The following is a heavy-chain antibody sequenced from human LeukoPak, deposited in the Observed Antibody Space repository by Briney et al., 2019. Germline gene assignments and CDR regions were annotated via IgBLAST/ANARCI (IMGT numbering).Heavy chain of an antibody. CDR2: IYYSGSA. V-gene: IGHV4-39*01. D-gene: IGHD3-3*01. Sequence: SETLSLICTVSGGSISSLSYYWGWIRQPPGKGLEWIGNIYYSGSAYYNPSLEGRLTISVDTSKNLFSLRLTSVTAADTAVYYCARNLLSDFFDFWGQGTLVTVSS. CDR1: GGSISSLSYY. CDR3: ARNLLSDFFDF. J-gene: IGHJ4*02.